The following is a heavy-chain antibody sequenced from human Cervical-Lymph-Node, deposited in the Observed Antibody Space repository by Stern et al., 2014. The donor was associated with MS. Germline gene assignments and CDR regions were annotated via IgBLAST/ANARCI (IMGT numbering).Heavy chain of an antibody. Sequence: QVQLVESGGGVVQPGGSLRLSCAASGFTFRTYGLHWVRQAPGQGLEWVAGIWFDGSNENYADSVKDRFAISRDNSKNTLSLQMNSLRVEDTAVYYCAREEGRWLQALDYWGQGTLVTVSS. CDR2: IWFDGSNE. D-gene: IGHD5-24*01. J-gene: IGHJ4*02. CDR1: GFTFRTYG. V-gene: IGHV3-33*01. CDR3: AREEGRWLQALDY.